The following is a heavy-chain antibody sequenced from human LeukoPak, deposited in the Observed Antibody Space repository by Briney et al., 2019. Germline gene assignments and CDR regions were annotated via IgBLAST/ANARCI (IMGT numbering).Heavy chain of an antibody. J-gene: IGHJ6*02. Sequence: ASVKVSCKASGYTFTSYGISWVRQAPGQGLEWMGIINPSGGSTSYAQKFQGRVTMTRDTSTSTVYMELSSLRSEDTAVHYCAGSYGGNSGLYYYGMDVWGQGTTVTVSS. CDR3: AGSYGGNSGLYYYGMDV. CDR1: GYTFTSYG. V-gene: IGHV1-46*01. CDR2: INPSGGST. D-gene: IGHD4-23*01.